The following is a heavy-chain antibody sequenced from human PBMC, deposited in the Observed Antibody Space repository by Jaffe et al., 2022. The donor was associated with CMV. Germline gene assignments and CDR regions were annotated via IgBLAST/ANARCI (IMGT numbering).Heavy chain of an antibody. J-gene: IGHJ6*02. D-gene: IGHD3-22*01. CDR2: ISAYNGNT. CDR1: GYTFTSYG. V-gene: IGHV1-18*01. Sequence: QVQLVQSGAEVKKPGASVKVSCKASGYTFTSYGISWVRQAPGQGLEWMGWISAYNGNTNYAQKLQGRVTMTTDTSTSTAYMELRSLRSDDTAVYYCASGSSGYYGSRRRVPYGMDVWGQGTTVTVSS. CDR3: ASGSSGYYGSRRRVPYGMDV.